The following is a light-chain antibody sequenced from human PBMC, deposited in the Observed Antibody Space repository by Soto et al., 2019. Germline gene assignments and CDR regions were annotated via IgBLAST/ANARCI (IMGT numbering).Light chain of an antibody. CDR2: DVS. J-gene: IGLJ2*01. V-gene: IGLV2-11*01. CDR3: CSYAGSYTLV. CDR1: SSDVGGYNY. Sequence: QSVLTQPRSVSGSPGQSVTISCTGTSSDVGGYNYVSWYQQHPGKAPKLLIYDVSKRPSGVPDRFSGSKSGNTASLTISGLHADDDTDYYCCSYAGSYTLVFGGGTKLTVL.